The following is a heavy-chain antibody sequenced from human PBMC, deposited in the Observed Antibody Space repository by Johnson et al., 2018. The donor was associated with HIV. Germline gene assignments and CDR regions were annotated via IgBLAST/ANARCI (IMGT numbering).Heavy chain of an antibody. CDR1: GFTFSSYW. Sequence: VQLVESGGGVVQPGGSLRVSCAASGFTFSSYWMNWVRQAPGKGLEWVANINQDGSEKYYVDSVKGRFTISRDSSKNTLYLQMNSLRAEDTACYYCAGVRGCSSALWKLSDDSFEMWGQGTMVTVSS. CDR2: INQDGSEK. CDR3: AGVRGCSSALWKLSDDSFEM. V-gene: IGHV3-7*04. D-gene: IGHD2-2*01. J-gene: IGHJ3*02.